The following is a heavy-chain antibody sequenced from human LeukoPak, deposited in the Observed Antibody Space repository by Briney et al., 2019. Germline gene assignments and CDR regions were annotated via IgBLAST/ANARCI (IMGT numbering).Heavy chain of an antibody. V-gene: IGHV4-39*07. CDR2: IYYSGST. D-gene: IGHD3-10*01. CDR3: ARGPRFGELLWHWFDP. J-gene: IGHJ5*02. Sequence: KASETLSLTCTVSGGSISSSSYYWGWIRQPPGKGLEWIGSIYYSGSTYYNPSLKSRVTISVDTSKNQFSLKLSSVTAADTAVYYCARGPRFGELLWHWFDPWGQGTLVTVSS. CDR1: GGSISSSSYY.